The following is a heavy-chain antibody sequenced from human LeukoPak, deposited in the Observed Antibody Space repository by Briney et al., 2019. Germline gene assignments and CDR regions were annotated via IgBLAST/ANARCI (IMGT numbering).Heavy chain of an antibody. V-gene: IGHV3-21*01. CDR1: GFTFSSYS. CDR2: ISSSSSYI. Sequence: VSLRLSCAASGFTFSSYSMNWVRQAPGKGLEWVSSISSSSSYIYYADSVKGRFTISRDNAKNSLYLQMNSLRAEDTAVYYCARDLRGGDCYPNWFDPWGQGTLVTVSS. J-gene: IGHJ5*02. D-gene: IGHD2-21*02. CDR3: ARDLRGGDCYPNWFDP.